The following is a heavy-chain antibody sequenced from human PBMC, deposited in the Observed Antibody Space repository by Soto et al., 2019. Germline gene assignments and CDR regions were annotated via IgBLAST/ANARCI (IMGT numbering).Heavy chain of an antibody. CDR3: ARQGSGSYNALDI. CDR1: GGSISSSSYY. V-gene: IGHV4-39*01. D-gene: IGHD1-26*01. Sequence: QLQLQESGPGLVKPSETLSLTCTVSGGSISSSSYYCGWIRQPPGKGMEWIGTVYYSGSTYYNPSLKSRVTMSVETAKNQFSLKLSAVTAADTAVYYWARQGSGSYNALDIWGQGTLVTVSA. CDR2: VYYSGST. J-gene: IGHJ3*02.